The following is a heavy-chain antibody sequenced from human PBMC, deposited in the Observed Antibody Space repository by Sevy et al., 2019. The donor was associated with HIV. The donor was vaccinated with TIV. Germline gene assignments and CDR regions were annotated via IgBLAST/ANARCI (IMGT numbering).Heavy chain of an antibody. D-gene: IGHD3-22*01. CDR3: ATTKDYYESSGYPFDY. J-gene: IGHJ4*02. V-gene: IGHV1-24*01. CDR2: FDPEDGET. CDR1: GYTLTQLS. Sequence: ASVKVSCKVSGYTLTQLSMNWVRQAPGKGLEWMGSFDPEDGETIYAQKFQGRVTMTEDRSTDTAYMDPSSLRSEDTAVYYCATTKDYYESSGYPFDYWGQGTLVTVSS.